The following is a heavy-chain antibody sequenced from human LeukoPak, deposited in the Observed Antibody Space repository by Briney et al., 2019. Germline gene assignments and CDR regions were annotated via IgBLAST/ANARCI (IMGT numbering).Heavy chain of an antibody. Sequence: SSETLSLTCTVSGGSITSYYWSWIRQPPGKGLEWIGYIYYSGSTNYNPSLKSRVTISVETSKNQFSLKLSSVTAADTAVYYCARGYYDLWSGYYSGMGWDHWGQGTLVTVSS. J-gene: IGHJ4*02. CDR2: IYYSGST. V-gene: IGHV4-59*01. CDR1: GGSITSYY. D-gene: IGHD3-3*01. CDR3: ARGYYDLWSGYYSGMGWDH.